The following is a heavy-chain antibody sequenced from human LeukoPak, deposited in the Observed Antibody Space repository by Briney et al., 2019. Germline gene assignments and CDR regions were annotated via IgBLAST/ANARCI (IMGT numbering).Heavy chain of an antibody. V-gene: IGHV3-23*01. D-gene: IGHD3-16*01. Sequence: GGSPRLSCAASGFTFSNYAMTWVRQAPGKGLEWVSAISNSGDSTYYADSVTGRFTISRDNSKFTLYLQMNSLRAEDTAVYYCAKFWGGLDYWGQGTLVTVSS. J-gene: IGHJ4*02. CDR3: AKFWGGLDY. CDR1: GFTFSNYA. CDR2: ISNSGDST.